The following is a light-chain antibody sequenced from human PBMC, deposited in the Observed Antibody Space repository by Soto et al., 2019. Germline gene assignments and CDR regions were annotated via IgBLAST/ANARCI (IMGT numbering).Light chain of an antibody. V-gene: IGKV3-11*01. CDR2: DIS. J-gene: IGKJ3*01. CDR3: QQRSNWLIT. CDR1: QSVSRY. Sequence: EIVLTQSPATLSLSPGERVTLSCRASQSVSRYLAWYQQKPGQAPRLLIYDISKRATDIPARFSGSGSGTDFTLTISGLEPEDFAVYYCQQRSNWLITFGPGTKVEIK.